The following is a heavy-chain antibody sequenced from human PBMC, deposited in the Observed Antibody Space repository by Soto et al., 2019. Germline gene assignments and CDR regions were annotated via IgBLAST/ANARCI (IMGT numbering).Heavy chain of an antibody. CDR1: GYSFTTYG. Sequence: QVQLMQSRTEVKRPGASVTVSCKTSGYSFTTYGISWVRQAPGQGLEWMGWTSSNNGKTKYAQKFQGRVTMTTDKPTNTVHMELRSLRSGDTAVYYCARTSVAQSEDYFDYWGQGTLVTVSS. D-gene: IGHD5-12*01. J-gene: IGHJ4*02. CDR3: ARTSVAQSEDYFDY. CDR2: TSSNNGKT. V-gene: IGHV1-18*01.